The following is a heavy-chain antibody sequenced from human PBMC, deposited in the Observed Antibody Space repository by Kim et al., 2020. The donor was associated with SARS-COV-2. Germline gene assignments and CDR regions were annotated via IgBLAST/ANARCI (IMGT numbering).Heavy chain of an antibody. CDR3: ARNPPGYYDSSGYYSWFDP. CDR1: GGSISSYY. V-gene: IGHV4-59*13. D-gene: IGHD3-22*01. CDR2: IYYSGST. J-gene: IGHJ5*02. Sequence: SETLSLTCTVSGGSISSYYWSWIRQPPGKGLEWIGYIYYSGSTNYNPSLKSRVTISVDTSKNQFSLKLSSVTAADTAVYYCARNPPGYYDSSGYYSWFDPWGQGTLVTVSS.